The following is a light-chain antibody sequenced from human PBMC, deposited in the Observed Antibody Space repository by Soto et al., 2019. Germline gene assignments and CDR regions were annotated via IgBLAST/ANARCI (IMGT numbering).Light chain of an antibody. CDR3: SSYTSITTIL. CDR1: SSDFGSYNS. J-gene: IGLJ2*01. V-gene: IGLV2-14*01. Sequence: QSALTQPASVSGSPGQSITISCTGTSSDFGSYNSVSWYQQHPGEAPKLMIYDVSYRPSGVFNRFSGSKSGNTASLTISGLQPEDEAYYYCSSYTSITTILFGGGTKLTVL. CDR2: DVS.